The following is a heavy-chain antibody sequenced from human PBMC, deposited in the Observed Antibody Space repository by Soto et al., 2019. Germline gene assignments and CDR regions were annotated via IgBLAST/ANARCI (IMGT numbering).Heavy chain of an antibody. J-gene: IGHJ4*02. D-gene: IGHD3-22*01. V-gene: IGHV3-48*03. CDR1: DFTFSSYG. CDR3: ATERHHYDSSGNHLGVESAY. CDR2: IDSSGSTI. Sequence: VQLVESGGDLVQPGGSLGLSCTASDFTFSSYGMNWLRQAPGKGLEWMSYIDSSGSTIYYADSVKGRFTISRDNAKKSVYLKMNSLRAEDTAVYYCATERHHYDSSGNHLGVESAYWGQGTLVTVSS.